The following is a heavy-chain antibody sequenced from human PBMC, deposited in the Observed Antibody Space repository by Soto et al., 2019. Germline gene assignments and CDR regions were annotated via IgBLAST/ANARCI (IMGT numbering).Heavy chain of an antibody. Sequence: QVQLVQSGAEVKKPGSSVRVSCKASGDTFTFYSINWVRQAPGLGLEWMGRINPILSMSNYAQRFQGRVTMTADKSTSTAYMELCSLRSEDTAMYYCASSYGSGYRAFDYWGQVALVTVSS. CDR1: GDTFTFYS. CDR3: ASSYGSGYRAFDY. D-gene: IGHD3-10*01. J-gene: IGHJ4*02. V-gene: IGHV1-69*02. CDR2: INPILSMS.